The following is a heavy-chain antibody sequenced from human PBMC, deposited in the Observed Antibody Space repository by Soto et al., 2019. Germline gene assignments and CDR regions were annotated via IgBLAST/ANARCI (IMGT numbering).Heavy chain of an antibody. V-gene: IGHV1-2*02. CDR1: GYTFTGYY. J-gene: IGHJ4*02. CDR2: INPNSGGT. D-gene: IGHD2-21*01. CDR3: ARGVLWRAVHDY. Sequence: ASVKVSCKASGYTFTGYYMHWVRQAPGQGLEWMGWINPNSGGTNYAQKFQGRVTMTRDTSISTAYMELGRLRSDDTAVYYCARGVLWRAVHDYWGQGTLVTVSS.